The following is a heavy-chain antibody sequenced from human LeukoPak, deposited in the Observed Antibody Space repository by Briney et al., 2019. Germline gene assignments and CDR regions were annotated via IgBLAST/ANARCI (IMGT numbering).Heavy chain of an antibody. V-gene: IGHV3-23*01. CDR2: ISGSGDTP. D-gene: IGHD6-13*01. J-gene: IGHJ4*02. CDR1: GFTVSSYA. CDR3: AKDRIAAAGTVDY. Sequence: GRSLRLSCAATGFTVSSYAMTWVRQAPGKGLEWVSGISGSGDTPYYADSVKGRFTISRDNSKNTLYLQMSSLRAEDTAIYYCAKDRIAAAGTVDYWGQGTLVTVSS.